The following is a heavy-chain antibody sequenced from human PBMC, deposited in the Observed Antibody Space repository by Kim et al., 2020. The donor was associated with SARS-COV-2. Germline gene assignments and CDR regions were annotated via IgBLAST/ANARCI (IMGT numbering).Heavy chain of an antibody. CDR3: ARVEETGYYYYGMDV. J-gene: IGHJ6*02. CDR2: ISYDGSNK. CDR1: GFTFSSYA. V-gene: IGHV3-30*04. Sequence: GGSLRLSCAASGFTFSSYAMHWVRQAPGKGLEWVAVISYDGSNKYYADSVKGRFTISRDNSKNTLYLQMNSLRAEDTAVYYCARVEETGYYYYGMDVWG.